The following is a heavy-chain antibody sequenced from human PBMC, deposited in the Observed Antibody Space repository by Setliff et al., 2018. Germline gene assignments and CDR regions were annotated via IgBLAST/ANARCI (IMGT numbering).Heavy chain of an antibody. CDR1: GFTVTSNY. J-gene: IGHJ4*02. Sequence: PGGSLRLSCVGSGFTVTSNYMSWVRQAPGKGLEWVSVIYTGGSTYYADSVKGRFTISRDNSKNTLYLQMNSLRPEDTAVYYCARTCSGSGCYAGLESWGQGTPVTVSS. D-gene: IGHD2-15*01. CDR3: ARTCSGSGCYAGLES. CDR2: IYTGGST. V-gene: IGHV3-53*05.